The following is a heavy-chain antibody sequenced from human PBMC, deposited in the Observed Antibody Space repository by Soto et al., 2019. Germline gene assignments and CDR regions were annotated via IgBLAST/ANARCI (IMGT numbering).Heavy chain of an antibody. CDR3: ARGATARTNYYYGLDA. CDR1: GFTFSDHY. D-gene: IGHD1-1*01. CDR2: SRNKAKSYTI. Sequence: GGSLRLSCAASGFTFSDHYMDWVRQAPGKGREWVGRSRNKAKSYTIEYATSVKGRFTISRDDSKNSLYLQMNSLKTEDTAVYYCARGATARTNYYYGLDAWGQGTTVTVSS. J-gene: IGHJ6*02. V-gene: IGHV3-72*01.